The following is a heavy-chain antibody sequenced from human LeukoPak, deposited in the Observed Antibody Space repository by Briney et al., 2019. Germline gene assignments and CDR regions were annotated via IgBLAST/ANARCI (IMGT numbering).Heavy chain of an antibody. CDR1: GLTFSSHW. D-gene: IGHD3-10*01. Sequence: GGSLRLSCAASGLTFSSHWMHWVRQAPGKGLVWVSRITNDGSSTTYADSVKGRFTISRDNSKNTLFLQMNSLRADDTAVYYCARGFYGSNGMDVWGQGTTVTVSS. CDR3: ARGFYGSNGMDV. J-gene: IGHJ6*02. CDR2: ITNDGSST. V-gene: IGHV3-74*01.